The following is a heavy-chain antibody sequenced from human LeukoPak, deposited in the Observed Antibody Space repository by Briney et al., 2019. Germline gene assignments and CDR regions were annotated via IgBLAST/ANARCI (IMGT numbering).Heavy chain of an antibody. CDR3: AGGGASGSYLHWFDP. J-gene: IGHJ5*02. V-gene: IGHV4-59*01. D-gene: IGHD3-10*01. CDR2: IHYSGST. Sequence: PSETLSLTCTVSGGSISNYYCNWLRQPPGKGLEWLGYIHYSGSTNYNPSLRSRVTISVDTSKNQFSLKLSSVTAADTAVYYCAGGGASGSYLHWFDPWGQGTLVTVSS. CDR1: GGSISNYY.